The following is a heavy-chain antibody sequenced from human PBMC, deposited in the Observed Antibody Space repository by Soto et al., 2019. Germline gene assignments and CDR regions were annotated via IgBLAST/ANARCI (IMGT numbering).Heavy chain of an antibody. V-gene: IGHV4-34*01. CDR2: INESGST. CDR1: GQSFSGHS. Sequence: QVQLQQWGAGLVKPSETLSLSCAVYGQSFSGHSWAWIRQPPGKGLEWIGEINESGSTYYNPSLTSRVTFSTATSRNQFSLKLSSVSAADTAAYFCARGSGIVALPGELEDVNYDYWGQGTLVNVSS. D-gene: IGHD1-1*01. J-gene: IGHJ4*02. CDR3: ARGSGIVALPGELEDVNYDY.